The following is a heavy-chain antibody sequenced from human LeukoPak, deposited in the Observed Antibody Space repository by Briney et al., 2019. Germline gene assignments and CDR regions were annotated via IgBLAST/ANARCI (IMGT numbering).Heavy chain of an antibody. Sequence: GGSLRLSCAASGFTFSSYSMNWVRQAPGKGLEWVSSISSSSSYIYYADSVKGRFTISRHSSKNTLYLQINSLSADDTAVYYCARLKGTYRHPLDIWGQGTMVTVSS. V-gene: IGHV3-21*04. CDR3: ARLKGTYRHPLDI. CDR2: ISSSSSYI. D-gene: IGHD1-14*01. J-gene: IGHJ3*02. CDR1: GFTFSSYS.